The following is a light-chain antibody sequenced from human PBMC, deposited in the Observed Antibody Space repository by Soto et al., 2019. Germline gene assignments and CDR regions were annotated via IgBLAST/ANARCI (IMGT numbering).Light chain of an antibody. CDR2: DVS. J-gene: IGLJ2*01. V-gene: IGLV2-14*01. CDR3: GSYTTINTMI. CDR1: SGDVGAYNY. Sequence: QSVLTQPASVSGSPGQSITISCAGTSGDVGAYNYVTWFQQYPGKVPKLIIYDVSDRPSGVSDRFSGSKSGNTASLTISGLLAEDEADYYCGSYTTINTMIFGGGTMVTVL.